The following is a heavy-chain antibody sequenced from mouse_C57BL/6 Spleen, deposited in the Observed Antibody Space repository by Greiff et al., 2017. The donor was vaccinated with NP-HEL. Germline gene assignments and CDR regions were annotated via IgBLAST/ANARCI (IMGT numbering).Heavy chain of an antibody. V-gene: IGHV1-54*01. J-gene: IGHJ4*01. D-gene: IGHD2-5*01. CDR2: INPGSGGT. Sequence: VKLQQSGAELVRPGTSVKVSCKASGYAFTNYLIEWVKQRPGQGLEWIGVINPGSGGTNYNEKFKGKATLTADKSSSTAYMQLSSLTSEDSAVYFCARGDYSNYVAMDYWGQGTSVTVSS. CDR1: GYAFTNYL. CDR3: ARGDYSNYVAMDY.